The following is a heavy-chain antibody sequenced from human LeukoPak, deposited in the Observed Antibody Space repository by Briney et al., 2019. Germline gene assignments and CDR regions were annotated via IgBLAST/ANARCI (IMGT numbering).Heavy chain of an antibody. CDR3: ARFGTNMVRGVAPYYYYYMDV. CDR2: INHSGST. V-gene: IGHV4-34*01. CDR1: GGSFSGYY. Sequence: SETLSPTCAVYGGSFSGYYWSWIRQPPGKGLEWIGEINHSGSTNYNPSLKSRVTISVDTSKNQFSLKLSSVTAADTAVYYCARFGTNMVRGVAPYYYYYMDVWGKGTTVAVSS. J-gene: IGHJ6*03. D-gene: IGHD3-10*01.